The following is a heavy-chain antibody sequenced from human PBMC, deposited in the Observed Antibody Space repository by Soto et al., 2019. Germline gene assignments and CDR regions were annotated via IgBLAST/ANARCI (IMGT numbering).Heavy chain of an antibody. CDR2: ITGSGGST. CDR3: AKDLLSSSWYDVYFQH. D-gene: IGHD6-13*01. Sequence: EVQLLESGGGLVQPGGSLRLSCAASGFTFSSYAMSWVRQAPGKGLEWVSAITGSGGSTYYADSVKGRFTISRDNSKNTLYLQMNSLRAEDTAVYYCAKDLLSSSWYDVYFQHWGQGTLVTVSS. J-gene: IGHJ1*01. V-gene: IGHV3-23*01. CDR1: GFTFSSYA.